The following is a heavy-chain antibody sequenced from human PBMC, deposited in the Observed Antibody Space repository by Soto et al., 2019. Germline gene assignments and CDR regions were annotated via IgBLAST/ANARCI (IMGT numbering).Heavy chain of an antibody. Sequence: SETLSLTCTVSGGSISSGGYYWIWIRPHPGKGLEWIGYIYYSGSTYYNPSLKSRVTISVDTSKNQFSLKMSSVTAADTAVYYCARNYCSGGSCYSFYFDYWGQGTMVTVSS. CDR3: ARNYCSGGSCYSFYFDY. D-gene: IGHD2-15*01. V-gene: IGHV4-31*03. J-gene: IGHJ4*02. CDR2: IYYSGST. CDR1: GGSISSGGYY.